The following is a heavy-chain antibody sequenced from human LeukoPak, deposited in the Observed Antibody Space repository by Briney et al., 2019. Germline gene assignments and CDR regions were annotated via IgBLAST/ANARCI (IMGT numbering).Heavy chain of an antibody. D-gene: IGHD3-3*01. CDR2: ISYDGSNK. CDR1: GFTFSSYA. Sequence: GGSLRLSCAASGFTFSSYAMHWVRQAPGKGLEWVAVISYDGSNKYYADSVKGRFTISRDNSKNTLYLQMNSLRAEDTAVYYCARVEYYDFWSQGYYYGMDVWGQGTTVTVSS. J-gene: IGHJ6*02. CDR3: ARVEYYDFWSQGYYYGMDV. V-gene: IGHV3-30*04.